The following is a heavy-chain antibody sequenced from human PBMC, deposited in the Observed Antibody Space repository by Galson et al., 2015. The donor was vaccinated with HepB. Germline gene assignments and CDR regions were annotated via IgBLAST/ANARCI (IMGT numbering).Heavy chain of an antibody. CDR3: ARDWERYQLMPEDYGMDV. J-gene: IGHJ6*02. Sequence: LRLSCAASGFTFSDYYMSWIRQAPGKGLEWVSYISSSSSYTNYADSVKGRFTISRDNAKNSLYLQMNSLRAEDTAVYYCARDWERYQLMPEDYGMDVWGQGTTVTVSS. V-gene: IGHV3-11*06. CDR1: GFTFSDYY. CDR2: ISSSSSYT. D-gene: IGHD2-2*01.